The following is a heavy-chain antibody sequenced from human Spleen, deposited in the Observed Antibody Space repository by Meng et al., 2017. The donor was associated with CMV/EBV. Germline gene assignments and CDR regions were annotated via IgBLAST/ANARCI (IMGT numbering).Heavy chain of an antibody. V-gene: IGHV3-30*18. J-gene: IGHJ5*01. CDR3: AKDTRANYKRTTNHLHNFFDP. D-gene: IGHD2/OR15-2a*01. CDR2: ITYDGNDQ. Sequence: YGIHWVRQAPGKGLEWVTAITYDGNDQFYTDYVKGRFTVSRDNSKNTLYLDMNSLRAEDTGVYFCAKDTRANYKRTTNHLHNFFDPWGQGTLVTVSS. CDR1: YG.